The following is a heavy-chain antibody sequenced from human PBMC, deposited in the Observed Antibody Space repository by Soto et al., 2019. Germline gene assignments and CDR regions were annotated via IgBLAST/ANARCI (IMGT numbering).Heavy chain of an antibody. CDR1: GGSFSDYY. Sequence: PSETLSLTCAVYGGSFSDYYWSWIRQPPGKGLEWIGEINHSGSTNYTPSLKRRVTMSIGTSKNQISLRLSSVTAADTAVYYCSSSFEARPGYYYYGTDVWGQGTTVTVSS. CDR3: SSSFEARPGYYYYGTDV. J-gene: IGHJ6*02. V-gene: IGHV4-34*01. D-gene: IGHD6-6*01. CDR2: INHSGST.